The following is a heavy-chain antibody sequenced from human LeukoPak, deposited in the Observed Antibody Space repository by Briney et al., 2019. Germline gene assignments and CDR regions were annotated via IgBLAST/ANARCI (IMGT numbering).Heavy chain of an antibody. D-gene: IGHD3-10*01. CDR2: ISGDGGST. Sequence: GGSLRLSSAASEFTFDGYARHWVRQALGKGLEWVSLISGDGGSTYYADSVKGRFTISRDNSKNSLYLQMNSLRTEDTALYYCAKDGEAGATYYYYYYMDVWGKGTTVTVSS. J-gene: IGHJ6*03. CDR1: EFTFDGYA. V-gene: IGHV3-43*02. CDR3: AKDGEAGATYYYYYYMDV.